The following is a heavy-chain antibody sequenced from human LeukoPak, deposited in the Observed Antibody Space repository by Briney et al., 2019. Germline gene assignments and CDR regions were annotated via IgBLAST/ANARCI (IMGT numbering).Heavy chain of an antibody. Sequence: GRSLRLSCAASGFTFDDYAMHWVRQAPGKCLEWVSGISWNSGSIGYADSVKGRFTISRDNAKNSLYLQMNSLRAEDMALYYCAKSDSYGYYFDYWGQGTLVTVSS. CDR1: GFTFDDYA. CDR3: AKSDSYGYYFDY. CDR2: ISWNSGSI. V-gene: IGHV3-9*03. J-gene: IGHJ4*02. D-gene: IGHD5-18*01.